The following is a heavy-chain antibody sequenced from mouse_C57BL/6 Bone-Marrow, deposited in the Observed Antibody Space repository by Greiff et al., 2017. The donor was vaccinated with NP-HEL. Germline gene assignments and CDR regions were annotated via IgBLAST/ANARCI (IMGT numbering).Heavy chain of an antibody. CDR1: GYSFTDYN. V-gene: IGHV1-39*01. D-gene: IGHD1-1*01. CDR2: INPNYGTT. CDR3: TRWYYGSRSFDY. Sequence: VQLKESGPELVKPGASAKISCKASGYSFTDYNMNWVKQSNGKSLEWIGVINPNYGTTSYNQKFKGKATLTVDQSSSTSYMQLNSLTSEDSAVYYCTRWYYGSRSFDYWGQGTTLTVSS. J-gene: IGHJ2*01.